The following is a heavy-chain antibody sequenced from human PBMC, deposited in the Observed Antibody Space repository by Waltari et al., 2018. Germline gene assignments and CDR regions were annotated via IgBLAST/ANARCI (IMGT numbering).Heavy chain of an antibody. CDR1: GGSISSGSYY. Sequence: QVQLQESGPGLVKPSQTLSLTCTVSGGSISSGSYYWSWIRQPAGKGLEWIGRIYTSGSTNYNPSLKSRVTISVDTSKNQFSRKLSSVTAADTAVYYCARETAMVHYFDYWGQGTLVTVSS. CDR3: ARETAMVHYFDY. D-gene: IGHD5-18*01. CDR2: IYTSGST. V-gene: IGHV4-61*02. J-gene: IGHJ4*02.